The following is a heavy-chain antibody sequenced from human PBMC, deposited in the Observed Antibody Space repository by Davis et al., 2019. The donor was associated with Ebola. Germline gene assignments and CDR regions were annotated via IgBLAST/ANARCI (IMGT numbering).Heavy chain of an antibody. D-gene: IGHD7-27*01. V-gene: IGHV3-30-3*01. CDR3: AREGLTGDVSFDY. Sequence: PGGSLRLSCAASGFTFSSYAMHWVRQAPGKGLEWVAVISYDGSNKYYADSVKGRFTISRDNSKNTLYLQMNSLRDEDTAVYYCAREGLTGDVSFDYWGQGTLVTVSS. CDR2: ISYDGSNK. J-gene: IGHJ4*02. CDR1: GFTFSSYA.